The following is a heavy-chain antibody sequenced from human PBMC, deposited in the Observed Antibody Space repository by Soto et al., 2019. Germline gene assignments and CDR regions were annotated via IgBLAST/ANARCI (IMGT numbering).Heavy chain of an antibody. V-gene: IGHV3-23*01. J-gene: IGHJ4*02. Sequence: VQLFQSGGGQVQPGGSLRLSCAASGFSFSSYAVGWVRQTPGKGLEWVSVISGNAGRTYYADSVKGRFIISRDNSRDTLSMHMDSLRGEDTAIYYCAKTKGNYCSGGSCYYFDKWGQGVLVTVS. CDR1: GFSFSSYA. CDR2: ISGNAGRT. D-gene: IGHD2-15*01. CDR3: AKTKGNYCSGGSCYYFDK.